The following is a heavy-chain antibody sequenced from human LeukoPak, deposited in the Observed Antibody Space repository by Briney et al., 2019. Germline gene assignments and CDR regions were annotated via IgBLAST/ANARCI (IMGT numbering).Heavy chain of an antibody. Sequence: PGGSLRLSCAASGFTFSSYAMSWVRQAPGKGLEWVSAISGSGGSTYYADSVKGRFTISRDNSKNTLYLQMNSLRAEDTAVYYCAKFGGGCEWGYCSSTSNPGAEYFQHWGQGTLVTVSS. CDR1: GFTFSSYA. CDR3: AKFGGGCEWGYCSSTSNPGAEYFQH. V-gene: IGHV3-23*01. J-gene: IGHJ1*01. D-gene: IGHD2-2*01. CDR2: ISGSGGST.